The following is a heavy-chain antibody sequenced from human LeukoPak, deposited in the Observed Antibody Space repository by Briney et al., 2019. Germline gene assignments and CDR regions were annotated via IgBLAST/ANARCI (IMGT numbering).Heavy chain of an antibody. CDR2: VWPGGSQT. CDR1: GYYFSDNW. J-gene: IGHJ4*01. V-gene: IGHV5-51*01. CDR3: ARQNPPFSFDY. Sequence: GESLKISCKASGYYFSDNWIGWMRQMPGKGLEWMGVVWPGGSQTKYSSSFQGQVTISADSSSNTAYLQWSSLKASDTAIYYCARQNPPFSFDYWGQGTLVTVSS.